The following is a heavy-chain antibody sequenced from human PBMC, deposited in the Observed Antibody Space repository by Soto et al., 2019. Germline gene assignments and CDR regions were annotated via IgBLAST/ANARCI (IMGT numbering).Heavy chain of an antibody. Sequence: GGSLRLSCAASGFTFSSYSMNWVRQAPGKGLEWVSSISSSSSYIYYADSVKGRFTISRDNAKNSLYLQMNSLRAEDTAGYYCASETREGAFDIWGQGTMVTVSS. J-gene: IGHJ3*02. CDR2: ISSSSSYI. CDR1: GFTFSSYS. V-gene: IGHV3-21*01. D-gene: IGHD4-17*01. CDR3: ASETREGAFDI.